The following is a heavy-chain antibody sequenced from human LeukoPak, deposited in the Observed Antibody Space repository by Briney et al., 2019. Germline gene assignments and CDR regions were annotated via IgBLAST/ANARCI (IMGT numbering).Heavy chain of an antibody. CDR3: ARDQNYYGSGSYSFDY. J-gene: IGHJ4*02. V-gene: IGHV4-4*07. CDR1: GGSISSYY. Sequence: SETLSLTCTVSGGSISSYYWSWIRQPAGKGLEWIGRIYTSGSTNYNPSLKSRVTMSVDTSKNQFSLKLSSVTTADTAVYYCARDQNYYGSGSYSFDYWGQGTLVTVSS. CDR2: IYTSGST. D-gene: IGHD3-10*01.